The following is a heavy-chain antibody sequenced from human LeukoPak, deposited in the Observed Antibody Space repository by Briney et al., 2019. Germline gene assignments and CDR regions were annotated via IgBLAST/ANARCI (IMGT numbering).Heavy chain of an antibody. J-gene: IGHJ4*02. CDR1: GYSFTTYW. CDR2: IYPADSDT. CDR3: ATRGRYTFIVH. Sequence: GESLKISCKGSGYSFTTYWIGWVRQMPGKGLEWMGIIYPADSDTQYSQSYQGQVTISADKYTNTAYLQWNSLQASDTGIYYCATRGRYTFIVHWGQGTQVTVSS. D-gene: IGHD2-15*01. V-gene: IGHV5-51*01.